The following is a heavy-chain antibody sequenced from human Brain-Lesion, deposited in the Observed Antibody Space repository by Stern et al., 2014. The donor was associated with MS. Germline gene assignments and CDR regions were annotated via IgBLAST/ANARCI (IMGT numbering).Heavy chain of an antibody. CDR2: INPNTGGT. D-gene: IGHD3-3*01. CDR1: GYIFTGYY. J-gene: IGHJ6*02. V-gene: IGHV1-2*02. CDR3: ARDQRGITIFGVVTDYYYLGMDV. Sequence: VQLLESGAEVKKPGASVKVSCKTSGYIFTGYYIHWVRQAPGQGLEWMAWINPNTGGTKYAQKFQVRVTMSRDTSISTAYVELSSLTSDDTAVYYCARDQRGITIFGVVTDYYYLGMDVWGQGTTVTVSS.